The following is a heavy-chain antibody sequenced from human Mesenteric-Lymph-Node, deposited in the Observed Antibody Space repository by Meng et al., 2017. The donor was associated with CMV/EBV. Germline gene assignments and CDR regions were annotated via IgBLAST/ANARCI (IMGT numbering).Heavy chain of an antibody. J-gene: IGHJ6*02. D-gene: IGHD3-10*01. CDR3: ASVPGEVWNYYHYGLDV. V-gene: IGHV4-34*01. Sequence: SETLSLTCAVYGGPFSGFHWSWIRQPPGKGLEWIGEINHGESTNYSPSLQSRVIISVDTSKNRFSLKLSSVTAADTAIYYCASVPGEVWNYYHYGLDVWGQGTTVTVSS. CDR2: INHGEST. CDR1: GGPFSGFH.